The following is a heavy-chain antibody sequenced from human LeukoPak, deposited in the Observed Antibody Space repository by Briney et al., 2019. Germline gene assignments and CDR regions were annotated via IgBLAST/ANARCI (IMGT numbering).Heavy chain of an antibody. Sequence: PAGGSLRLSCAASGFTSSSYWMNWVRQAPGKGLEWVANINQDGSAQNYVDSVKGRFTFSRDNAMNSLFLQMNNLRAEDTAVYYCARDVHGGAFDYWGQGTLVTVSS. D-gene: IGHD4-23*01. CDR3: ARDVHGGAFDY. J-gene: IGHJ4*02. CDR2: INQDGSAQ. CDR1: GFTSSSYW. V-gene: IGHV3-7*01.